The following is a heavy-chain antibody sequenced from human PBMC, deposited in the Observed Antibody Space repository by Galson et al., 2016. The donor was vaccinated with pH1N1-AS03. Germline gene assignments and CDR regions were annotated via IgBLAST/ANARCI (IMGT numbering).Heavy chain of an antibody. Sequence: SVKVSCKASGYKFTAYQIYWVRQAPGQGPECLGWINPHSGDRSHPQKFQTRVTMTRDTSISTVYMELFSLRSDDTAIYYCTRVRRFSGSYNEQAVFDSWGQGTLVVVSA. J-gene: IGHJ5*01. CDR2: INPHSGDR. CDR3: TRVRRFSGSYNEQAVFDS. CDR1: GYKFTAYQ. V-gene: IGHV1-2*02. D-gene: IGHD1-26*01.